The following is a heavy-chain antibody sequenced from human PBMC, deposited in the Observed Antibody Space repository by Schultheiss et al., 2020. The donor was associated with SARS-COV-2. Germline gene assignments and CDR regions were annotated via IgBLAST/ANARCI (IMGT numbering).Heavy chain of an antibody. V-gene: IGHV3-23*01. CDR3: TRDLTRWLRVLDY. CDR2: ISGSGGNT. Sequence: GGSLRLSCTASGFTFDDYAMHWVRQAPGKGLEWVSAISGSGGNTNYADSVKGRFTISRDDSKNTLYLQMNSLKTEDTAVYYCTRDLTRWLRVLDYWGQGTLVTVSS. CDR1: GFTFDDYA. D-gene: IGHD5-24*01. J-gene: IGHJ4*02.